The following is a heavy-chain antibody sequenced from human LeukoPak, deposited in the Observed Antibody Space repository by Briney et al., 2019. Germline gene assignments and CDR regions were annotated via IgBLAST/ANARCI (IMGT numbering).Heavy chain of an antibody. J-gene: IGHJ6*04. CDR2: ISSSGSTI. D-gene: IGHD3-10*02. Sequence: GGSLRLSYAASGFTFSSYSINWVRQAPGKGLEWVSYISSSGSTIYYADSVKGRFTISRDNAKNSLYLQMNSLRAEDTAVYYCAELGITMIGGVWGKGTTVTISS. CDR3: AELGITMIGGV. V-gene: IGHV3-48*04. CDR1: GFTFSSYS.